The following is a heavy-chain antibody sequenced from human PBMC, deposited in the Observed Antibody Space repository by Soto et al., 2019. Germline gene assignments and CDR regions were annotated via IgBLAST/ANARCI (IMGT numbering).Heavy chain of an antibody. CDR1: GYSFTNHW. D-gene: IGHD3-10*01. Sequence: GESLKISCKASGYSFTNHWIGWVRQMSGKGLEWMGIIWPGDSDTRYSPSFQGQVTISVDKSISTAYLEWSSLKASDTAIYYCARDGSGSYYFDFWGQGTLVTVSS. CDR2: IWPGDSDT. CDR3: ARDGSGSYYFDF. J-gene: IGHJ4*02. V-gene: IGHV5-51*01.